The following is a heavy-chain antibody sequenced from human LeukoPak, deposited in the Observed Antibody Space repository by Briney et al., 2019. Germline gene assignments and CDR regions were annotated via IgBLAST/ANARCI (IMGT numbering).Heavy chain of an antibody. D-gene: IGHD3-3*01. Sequence: SETLSLTCTVSGGSISSSGFYWAWIRQPPGKGLEWIGSVYQSGTTYNNPSLTSRVTISIDASKTQFSLNLSSVTAADTAVYYCARGRRTPQNYDFWSGYRAYYFDYWGQGTLVTVSS. CDR1: GGSISSSGFY. J-gene: IGHJ4*02. CDR2: VYQSGTT. V-gene: IGHV4-39*07. CDR3: ARGRRTPQNYDFWSGYRAYYFDY.